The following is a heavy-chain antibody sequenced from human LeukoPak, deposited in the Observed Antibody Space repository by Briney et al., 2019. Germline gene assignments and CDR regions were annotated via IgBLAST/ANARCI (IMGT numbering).Heavy chain of an antibody. D-gene: IGHD4-17*01. CDR3: ASTDWFDP. J-gene: IGHJ5*02. V-gene: IGHV4-30-4*07. CDR1: GGSISSGGYS. CDR2: IYYSGST. Sequence: PSETLSLTRAVSGGSISSGGYSWSWIGQPPGKGLEWIGYIYYSGSTYYNPSLKSRVTISVDTSKNQFSLKLSSVTAADTAVYYCASTDWFDPWGQGTLVTVSS.